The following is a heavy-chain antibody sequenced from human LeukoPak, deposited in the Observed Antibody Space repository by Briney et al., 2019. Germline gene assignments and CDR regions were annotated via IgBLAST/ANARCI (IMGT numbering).Heavy chain of an antibody. D-gene: IGHD1-26*01. Sequence: GASVKVSCKASGGTFSSYAISWVRQAPGQGLEWMGWISDYNGNTNYAQKLQGRVTMTTDTSTSTAYMELRNLRSDDTAVYYCARDLPYSGSSAYYDAFDIWGQGTMVTVSS. V-gene: IGHV1-18*01. CDR3: ARDLPYSGSSAYYDAFDI. CDR1: GGTFSSYA. J-gene: IGHJ3*02. CDR2: ISDYNGNT.